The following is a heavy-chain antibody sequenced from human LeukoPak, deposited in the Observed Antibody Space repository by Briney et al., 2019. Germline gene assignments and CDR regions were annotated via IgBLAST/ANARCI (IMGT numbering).Heavy chain of an antibody. V-gene: IGHV3-48*02. CDR3: ARDKRYFDWSYGGYFDY. D-gene: IGHD3-9*01. CDR1: GFTFSSYS. Sequence: GGSLRLSCAASGFTFSSYSMNWVRQAPGKGLEWVSYISSSSSTIYYADSVKGRFTISRDNAKNSLYLQMNSLRDEDTAVYYCARDKRYFDWSYGGYFDYWGQGTLVTVSS. J-gene: IGHJ4*02. CDR2: ISSSSSTI.